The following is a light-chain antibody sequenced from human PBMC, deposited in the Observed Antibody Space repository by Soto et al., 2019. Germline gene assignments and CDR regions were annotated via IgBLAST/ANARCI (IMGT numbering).Light chain of an antibody. CDR3: SSQTSSDTVV. Sequence: QSVLTQPASVSGSPGQSITISCTGTSSDVGGYNYVSWYQQHPGKAPRLMIFEVSNRPSGVSIRFSGSKAGNTASLTISGLQAEDEAAYYCSSQTSSDTVVFGGGTKLTVL. CDR2: EVS. V-gene: IGLV2-14*01. J-gene: IGLJ2*01. CDR1: SSDVGGYNY.